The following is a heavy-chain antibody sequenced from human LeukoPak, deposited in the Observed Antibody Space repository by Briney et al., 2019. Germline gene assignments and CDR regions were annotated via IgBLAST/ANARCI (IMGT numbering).Heavy chain of an antibody. CDR2: ISGSGSNT. CDR1: GFTFSSHA. V-gene: IGHV3-23*01. D-gene: IGHD2-21*01. CDR3: TKRLWGVGDGAAPDPIDY. Sequence: GGSLRLSCAVSGFTFSSHAMGWVRQAPGKGLEWVSVISGSGSNTKYADSVRGRFTISRDNSKNTLYLQMNSLEAEDTAIYYCTKRLWGVGDGAAPDPIDYWGQGTLVTVSS. J-gene: IGHJ4*02.